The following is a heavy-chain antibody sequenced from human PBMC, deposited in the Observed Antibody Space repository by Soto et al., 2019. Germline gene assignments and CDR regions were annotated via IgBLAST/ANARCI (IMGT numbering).Heavy chain of an antibody. V-gene: IGHV4-31*03. CDR2: IYYSEST. D-gene: IGHD3-10*01. J-gene: IGHJ4*02. Sequence: QVQLQESGPGLVKPSQTLSLTCTVSGGSISSGGYYWNWIRQHPGKGLEWIGYIYYSESTYYNPSLKSRVTISVDTSKNQSSLKVSSVTAADTAVYYCASSSIASVRGVFDYWGQGTLVTVSS. CDR1: GGSISSGGYY. CDR3: ASSSIASVRGVFDY.